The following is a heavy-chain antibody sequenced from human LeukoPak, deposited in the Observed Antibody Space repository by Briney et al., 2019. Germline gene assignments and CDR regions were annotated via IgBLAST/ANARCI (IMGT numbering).Heavy chain of an antibody. CDR3: ARNLVATISVWFDP. Sequence: QPGGSLRLSCAASGFTVSSNYMSWVRQAPGKGLEWVSVIYSGGSTYYADSVKGRFTISRDNSKSTLYLQMNSLRAEDTAVYYCARNLVATISVWFDPWGQGTLVTVSS. J-gene: IGHJ5*02. D-gene: IGHD5-12*01. V-gene: IGHV3-53*01. CDR2: IYSGGST. CDR1: GFTVSSNY.